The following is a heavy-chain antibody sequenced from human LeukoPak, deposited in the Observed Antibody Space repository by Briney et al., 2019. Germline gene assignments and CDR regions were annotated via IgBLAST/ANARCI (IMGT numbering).Heavy chain of an antibody. D-gene: IGHD6-13*01. J-gene: IGHJ4*02. V-gene: IGHV3-7*01. CDR1: GFIFPTYW. CDR2: INQDASHK. Sequence: GGSLRLSCAASGFIFPTYWMSWVRQAPGKGLEWVANINQDASHKNHVESVKGRFTISRDNANDLLFLQMNDLRAEDTAIYYCARDPPTDSNWYPDYWGQGTLVTVSS. CDR3: ARDPPTDSNWYPDY.